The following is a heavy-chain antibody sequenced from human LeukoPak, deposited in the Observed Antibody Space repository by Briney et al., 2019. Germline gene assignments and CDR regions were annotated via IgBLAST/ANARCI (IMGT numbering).Heavy chain of an antibody. D-gene: IGHD5-12*01. CDR1: GGSISSGGYY. J-gene: IGHJ4*02. CDR2: IYHSGST. Sequence: SETLSLTCTVSGGSISSGGYYWSWIRQPPGKGLEWIGYIYHSGSTYYNPSLKSRVTISVDRSKNQFSLKLSSVTAADTAVYYCARGGGATISNYFDYWGQGTLVTVSS. V-gene: IGHV4-30-2*01. CDR3: ARGGGATISNYFDY.